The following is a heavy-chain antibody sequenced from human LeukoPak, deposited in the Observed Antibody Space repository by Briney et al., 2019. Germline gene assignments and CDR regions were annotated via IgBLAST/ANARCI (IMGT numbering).Heavy chain of an antibody. Sequence: PSETLSLTCTVSGDSINSRGCYWTWIRQYPGKGLEWIGYISYSGSTNYNPSLKSRVTILVDTSKSQFSLKLSSVTAADTAVYYCATDTLVAASRYYYYRMDVWGQGTTVTVSS. J-gene: IGHJ6*02. CDR2: ISYSGST. D-gene: IGHD6-25*01. V-gene: IGHV4-31*03. CDR3: ATDTLVAASRYYYYRMDV. CDR1: GDSINSRGCY.